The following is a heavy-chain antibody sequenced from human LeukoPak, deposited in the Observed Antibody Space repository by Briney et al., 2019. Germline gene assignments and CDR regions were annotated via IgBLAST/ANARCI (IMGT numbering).Heavy chain of an antibody. J-gene: IGHJ4*02. CDR2: ISYDGNNK. V-gene: IGHV3-30*04. CDR3: ARDVAYGDYGLDY. D-gene: IGHD4-17*01. CDR1: GFTFSTYT. Sequence: GRSLRLSCAASGFTFSTYTMHWVRQTPGKGLEGVALISYDGNNKYYVDSVKGRFTISRDNSENTLYLQMNSLRVEDTAVYYCARDVAYGDYGLDYWGQGTPVTVSS.